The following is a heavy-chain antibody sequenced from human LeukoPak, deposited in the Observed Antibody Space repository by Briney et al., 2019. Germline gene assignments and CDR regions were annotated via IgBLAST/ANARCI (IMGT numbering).Heavy chain of an antibody. CDR1: GFTFEDYA. CDR3: ASEYGYGDRRGVGDAFDI. J-gene: IGHJ3*02. Sequence: PGGSLRLSCAASGFTFEDYAMHWVRQAPGKGLEWVSGISWNSGGVGYADSVKGRFTISRDNTKKSLYLQMNSLKAEDTALYYCASEYGYGDRRGVGDAFDIWGQGTMVTVSS. CDR2: ISWNSGGV. D-gene: IGHD4-17*01. V-gene: IGHV3-9*01.